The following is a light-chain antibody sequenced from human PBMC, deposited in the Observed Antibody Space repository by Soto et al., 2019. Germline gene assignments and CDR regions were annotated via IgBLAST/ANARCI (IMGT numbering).Light chain of an antibody. CDR3: QKYNSAPLT. J-gene: IGKJ4*01. CDR2: AAS. V-gene: IGKV1-27*01. CDR1: QGISNY. Sequence: DIQMTQSPSSITASVGDGVISTCRASQGISNYLAWYQQKPGKVPKLLIYAASTLQSGVPSRFSGSGSGTDFTLTISILQPEDVATYYCQKYNSAPLTFGGGTKVEIK.